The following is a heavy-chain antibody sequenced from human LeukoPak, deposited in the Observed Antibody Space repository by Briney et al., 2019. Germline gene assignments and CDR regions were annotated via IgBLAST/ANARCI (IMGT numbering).Heavy chain of an antibody. CDR3: ARVRITGTTSRAFDI. D-gene: IGHD1-7*01. CDR2: ISYDGSNK. CDR1: GFTFSSYA. V-gene: IGHV3-30-3*01. J-gene: IGHJ3*02. Sequence: GGSLRLSCAASGFTFSSYAMHWVRQAPGKGLEWVAVISYDGSNKYYADSVKGRFTISRDNSKNTLYLQMNSLRAEDTAVYYCARVRITGTTSRAFDIWGQGTMVTVSS.